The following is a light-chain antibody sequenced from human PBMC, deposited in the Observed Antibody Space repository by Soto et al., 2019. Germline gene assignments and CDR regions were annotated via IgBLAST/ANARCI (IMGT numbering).Light chain of an antibody. CDR1: KLGNEY. J-gene: IGLJ2*01. CDR2: QDN. CDR3: QAWDRSTVV. V-gene: IGLV3-1*01. Sequence: SYELTQPPSVSVSPGQTASITCSGDKLGNEYACWYQQKPSQSPVLVIYQDNKRPSGIPERFSGSNSGNTATLTISGTQAMDEADYYCQAWDRSTVVFGGGTQLTVL.